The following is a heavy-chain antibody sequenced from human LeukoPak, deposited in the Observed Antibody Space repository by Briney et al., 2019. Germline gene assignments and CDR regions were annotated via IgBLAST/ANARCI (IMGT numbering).Heavy chain of an antibody. J-gene: IGHJ4*02. CDR2: ISGSGGDT. Sequence: GGSLRLSCAASGFTFSNFLMTWVRQAPGKGPEWVSAISGSGGDTYYADSVKGRFTISRDNSKNTLYLQMNSLRAEDTAVYYCAKEWEWELLLVYWGQGTLVTVSS. CDR3: AKEWEWELLLVY. V-gene: IGHV3-23*01. D-gene: IGHD1-26*01. CDR1: GFTFSNFL.